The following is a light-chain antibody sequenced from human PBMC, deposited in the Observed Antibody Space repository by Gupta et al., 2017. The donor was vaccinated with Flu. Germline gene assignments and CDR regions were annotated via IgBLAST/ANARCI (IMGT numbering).Light chain of an antibody. V-gene: IGLV2-8*01. Sequence: QSALTQPPSASGSPGQSVTISCTGTSSDIGAYNSVSWYQQHPGEAPKLILYAVTKRPSGVPDRFSGSKSGNTASLTVSGLQGDDEADYYCSSFAGYNILYVFGTGTKVTVL. CDR2: AVT. CDR3: SSFAGYNILYV. J-gene: IGLJ1*01. CDR1: SSDIGAYNS.